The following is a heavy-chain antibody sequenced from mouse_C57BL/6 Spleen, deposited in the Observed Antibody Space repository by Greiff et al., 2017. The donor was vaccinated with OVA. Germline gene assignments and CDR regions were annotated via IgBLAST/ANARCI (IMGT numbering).Heavy chain of an antibody. CDR2: ISSGGSYT. Sequence: EVKLMESGGDLVKPGGSLKLSCAASGFTFSSYGMSWVRQTPDKRLEWVATISSGGSYTYYPDSVKGRFTISRDNAKNTLYLQMSSLKSEDTAMYYCARHEAYYSNYGYFDVWGTGTTVTVSS. V-gene: IGHV5-6*01. J-gene: IGHJ1*03. D-gene: IGHD2-5*01. CDR3: ARHEAYYSNYGYFDV. CDR1: GFTFSSYG.